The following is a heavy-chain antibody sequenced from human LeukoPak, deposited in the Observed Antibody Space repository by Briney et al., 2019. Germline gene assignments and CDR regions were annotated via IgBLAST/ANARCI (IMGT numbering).Heavy chain of an antibody. V-gene: IGHV3-30*02. CDR2: IRYDGSNK. Sequence: PGGSLKLSCAASGFTFSSYGMHWVRQALGKGLEWVAFIRYDGSNKYYADSVKGRFTISRDNSKNTLYLQMNSLRAEDTAVYYCAKARPGALVVIAIDFYFDYWGQGTLVTVSS. J-gene: IGHJ4*02. D-gene: IGHD2-21*01. CDR3: AKARPGALVVIAIDFYFDY. CDR1: GFTFSSYG.